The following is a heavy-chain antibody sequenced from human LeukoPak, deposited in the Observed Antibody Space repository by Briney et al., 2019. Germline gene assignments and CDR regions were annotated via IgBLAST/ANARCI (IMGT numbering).Heavy chain of an antibody. CDR1: GYTFTSYG. CDR3: GRDPDYYYGMDV. J-gene: IGHJ6*04. CDR2: ISAYNGNT. V-gene: IGHV1-18*04. Sequence: ASVKVSCTASGYTFTSYGISWVRQAPGQGLEWMGWISAYNGNTNYPQKLQGRVTMTTDTSTSTAYMELRSLRFDDTAVYYCGRDPDYYYGMDVWGKGTTVTVSS. D-gene: IGHD2-21*02.